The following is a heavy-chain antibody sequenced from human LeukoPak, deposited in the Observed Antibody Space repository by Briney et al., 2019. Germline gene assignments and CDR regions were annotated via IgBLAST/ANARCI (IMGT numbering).Heavy chain of an antibody. CDR3: ARDRGVRTYYYMDV. D-gene: IGHD3-10*01. Sequence: SQTLSLTCTVSGGSISSGSYYWRWIRQPAGKGLEWIVRIYTSGSTNYNPSLKSRVTISVDTSKNQFSLKLSSVTAADTAVYYCARDRGVRTYYYMDVWGKGTTVTVSS. CDR1: GGSISSGSYY. CDR2: IYTSGST. V-gene: IGHV4-61*02. J-gene: IGHJ6*03.